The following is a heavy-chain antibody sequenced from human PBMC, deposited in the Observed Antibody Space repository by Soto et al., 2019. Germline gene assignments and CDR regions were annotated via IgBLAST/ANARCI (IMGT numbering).Heavy chain of an antibody. J-gene: IGHJ3*02. CDR2: IWYDGSNK. CDR3: ASDPEGRNYAFDI. CDR1: GFTFSCYG. D-gene: IGHD4-4*01. V-gene: IGHV3-33*01. Sequence: QVQLVESGGGVVQPGWSLRLSCAASGFTFSCYGMHWVRQAPGKGLEWVAVIWYDGSNKYYADSVKGRFTISRHNSKNTLYLQMKSLSTEATAVYYCASDPEGRNYAFDISGTGKMATVSS.